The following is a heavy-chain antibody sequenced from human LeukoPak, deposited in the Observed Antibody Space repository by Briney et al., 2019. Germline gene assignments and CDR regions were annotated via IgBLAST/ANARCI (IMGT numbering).Heavy chain of an antibody. Sequence: ASETLSLTCTVSGGSISSYYWSWIRQPPGKGLEWIGYIYTSGSTNYNPSLKSRVTISVDTSKNQFSLKLSSVTAADTAVYYCARQRIVVVPAAISYYYYYYMDVWGKGTTVTVSS. J-gene: IGHJ6*03. CDR3: ARQRIVVVPAAISYYYYYYMDV. CDR2: IYTSGST. V-gene: IGHV4-4*09. D-gene: IGHD2-2*01. CDR1: GGSISSYY.